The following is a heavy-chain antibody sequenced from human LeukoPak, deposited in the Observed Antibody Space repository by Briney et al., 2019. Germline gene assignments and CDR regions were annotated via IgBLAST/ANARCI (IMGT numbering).Heavy chain of an antibody. Sequence: GGSLRLSCAASGFTFRNFGMTWVRQVPGKGLEWVSTISDSGLTTHYADSVKGRFTISRDNSKNTLYLQMNSLRAEDTAVYYCARVTYGSGTYGAFDYWGQGTLVTVSS. D-gene: IGHD3-10*01. CDR1: GFTFRNFG. CDR3: ARVTYGSGTYGAFDY. V-gene: IGHV3-23*01. J-gene: IGHJ4*02. CDR2: ISDSGLTT.